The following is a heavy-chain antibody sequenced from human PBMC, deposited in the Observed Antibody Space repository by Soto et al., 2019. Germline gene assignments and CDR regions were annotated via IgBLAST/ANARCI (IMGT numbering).Heavy chain of an antibody. J-gene: IGHJ5*02. CDR1: GGSITTGSDC. D-gene: IGHD3-10*01. Sequence: SETLSLSCTVSGGSITTGSDCWGWIRQPPGKGLQWMGSIYHSGSTYYNPSLKSRLTMSVDTSKNQFSLKLGSVTAADTAIYYCARQFGPMGANWFDPWGPGTLVTVSS. V-gene: IGHV4-39*01. CDR2: IYHSGST. CDR3: ARQFGPMGANWFDP.